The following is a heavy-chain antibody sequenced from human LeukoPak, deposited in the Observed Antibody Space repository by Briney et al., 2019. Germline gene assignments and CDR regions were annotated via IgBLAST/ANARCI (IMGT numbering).Heavy chain of an antibody. CDR1: GGSISSYY. V-gene: IGHV4-59*08. CDR3: ARSDLIAAAGDDAFDI. D-gene: IGHD6-13*01. Sequence: SETLSLTCTVSGGSISSYYWSWIRQPPGKGLEWIGYIYYSGSTNYNPSLKSRVTISVDTSKNQFSLKLSSVTDADTAVYYCARSDLIAAAGDDAFDIWGQGTMVTVSS. CDR2: IYYSGST. J-gene: IGHJ3*02.